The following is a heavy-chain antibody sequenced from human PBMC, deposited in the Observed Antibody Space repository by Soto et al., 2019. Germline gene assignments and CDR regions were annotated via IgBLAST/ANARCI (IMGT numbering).Heavy chain of an antibody. J-gene: IGHJ4*02. V-gene: IGHV3-21*01. Sequence: EVQLVESGGSLVKPGGSLRLSCGASGFTFGRYSMNWVRQAPGKGLEWDSSISSSSSYIYYADSVKGRFTISRDNAKNSLYLQMNSLRAEDTAVYYCARDPSAGYGDYWGQGTLVTVSS. CDR1: GFTFGRYS. D-gene: IGHD2-15*01. CDR3: ARDPSAGYGDY. CDR2: ISSSSSYI.